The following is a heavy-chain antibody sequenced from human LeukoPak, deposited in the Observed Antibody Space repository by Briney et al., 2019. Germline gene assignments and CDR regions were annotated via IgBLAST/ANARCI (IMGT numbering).Heavy chain of an antibody. V-gene: IGHV4-59*01. D-gene: IGHD3-9*01. CDR3: ARDDMKRAFDI. J-gene: IGHJ3*02. CDR2: IYYSGST. Sequence: SETLSHTCTVSGGSISSYYWSWIRQPPGKGLEWIGYIYYSGSTNYNPSLKSRVTISVDTSKNQFSLKLSSVTAADTAVYYCARDDMKRAFDIWGQGTMVTVSS. CDR1: GGSISSYY.